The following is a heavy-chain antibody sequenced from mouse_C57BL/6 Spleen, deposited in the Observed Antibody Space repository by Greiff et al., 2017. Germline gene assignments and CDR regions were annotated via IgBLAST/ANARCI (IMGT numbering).Heavy chain of an antibody. CDR3: ARAVVATTAWFAY. J-gene: IGHJ3*01. V-gene: IGHV5-17*01. Sequence: EVNVVESGGGLVKPGGSLKLSCAASGFTFSDYGMHWVRQAPEKGLEWVAYISSGSSTIYYADTVKGRFTISRDNATNTLFLQMTSLRSEDTAMYYGARAVVATTAWFAYWGQGTLVTVSA. D-gene: IGHD1-1*01. CDR1: GFTFSDYG. CDR2: ISSGSSTI.